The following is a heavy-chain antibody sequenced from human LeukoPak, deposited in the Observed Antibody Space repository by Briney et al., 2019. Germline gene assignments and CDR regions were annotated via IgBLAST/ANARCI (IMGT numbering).Heavy chain of an antibody. CDR2: IIPILGIA. D-gene: IGHD3-9*01. Sequence: GASVKVSCKASGGTFSSYAISWVRQAPGQGLEWMGRIIPILGIANYAQKFQGRVTITADKSTSTAYMELSSLRSEDTAVYYCARDGEILRDISTGYYLSPWGQGTLVTVSS. J-gene: IGHJ5*02. CDR3: ARDGEILRDISTGYYLSP. CDR1: GGTFSSYA. V-gene: IGHV1-69*04.